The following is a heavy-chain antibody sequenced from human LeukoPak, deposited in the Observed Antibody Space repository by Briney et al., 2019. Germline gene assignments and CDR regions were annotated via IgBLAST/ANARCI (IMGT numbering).Heavy chain of an antibody. D-gene: IGHD3-3*01. CDR2: MNPNSGNT. J-gene: IGHJ6*02. CDR3: ARIWSGYYIVNFYYYYYGMDV. V-gene: IGHV1-8*01. Sequence: ASVKVSCKASGYTFTSYDINWVRQATGQGLEWMGWMNPNSGNTGYAQKFQGRVTMTRNTSISTAYTELSSLRSEDTAVYYCARIWSGYYIVNFYYYYYGMDVWGQGTTVTVSS. CDR1: GYTFTSYD.